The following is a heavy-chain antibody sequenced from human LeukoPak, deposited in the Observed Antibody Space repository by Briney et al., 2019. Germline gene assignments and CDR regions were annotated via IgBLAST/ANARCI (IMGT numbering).Heavy chain of an antibody. D-gene: IGHD2-2*01. CDR3: ARSYCSSTSCYLPLH. CDR2: INHSGST. V-gene: IGHV4-34*01. CDR1: GGSFSGYY. J-gene: IGHJ4*02. Sequence: KPSETLSLTCAVYGGSFSGYYWSWIRQPPGKGLEWIGEINHSGSTNYNPSLKSRVTISVDTSKNQFSLKLSSVTAADTAVYYCARSYCSSTSCYLPLHWGQGTLVTVSS.